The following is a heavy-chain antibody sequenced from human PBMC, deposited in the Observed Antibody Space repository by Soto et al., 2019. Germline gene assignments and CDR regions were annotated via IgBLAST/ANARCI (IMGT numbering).Heavy chain of an antibody. D-gene: IGHD3-10*01. CDR1: GGSISSYY. Sequence: PSETLSLTCTVSGGSISSYYWSWIRQPLGKGLEWIGYFYYSGSTNYNPSLKSRVTISVDTAKNQFSLKLSSVTAADTAVYYCARGGFTMVRGVIGYYYYGMDVWGQGTTVTVSS. V-gene: IGHV4-59*01. CDR3: ARGGFTMVRGVIGYYYYGMDV. CDR2: FYYSGST. J-gene: IGHJ6*02.